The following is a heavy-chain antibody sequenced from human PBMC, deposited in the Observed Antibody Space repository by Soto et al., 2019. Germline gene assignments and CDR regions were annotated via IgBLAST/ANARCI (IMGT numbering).Heavy chain of an antibody. CDR3: AKPPDYNWNDY. CDR2: VSGSGGSK. V-gene: IGHV3-23*01. D-gene: IGHD1-20*01. J-gene: IGHJ4*02. Sequence: EVQLLESGGGLVQPGGSLRLSCAASGFTFSSYAMSWVRQAPGKGLEWISAVSGSGGSKYYADSVKGRFTISRDNSKDTVYLQMNNLRAEDTAVYYCAKPPDYNWNDYWGQGTLVTVSS. CDR1: GFTFSSYA.